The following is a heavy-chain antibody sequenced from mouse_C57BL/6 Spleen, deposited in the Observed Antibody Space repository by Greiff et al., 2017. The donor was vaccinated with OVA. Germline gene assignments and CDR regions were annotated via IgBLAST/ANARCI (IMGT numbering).Heavy chain of an antibody. D-gene: IGHD2-3*01. J-gene: IGHJ2*01. V-gene: IGHV3-6*01. CDR3: ASYDGYYPDY. CDR1: GYSITSGYY. Sequence: EVKLVESGPGLVKPSQSLSLTCSVTGYSITSGYYWNWIRQFPGNKLEWMGYISYDGSNNYNPSLKNRISITRDTSKNQFFLKLNSVTTEDTATYYCASYDGYYPDYWGQGTTLTVSS. CDR2: ISYDGSN.